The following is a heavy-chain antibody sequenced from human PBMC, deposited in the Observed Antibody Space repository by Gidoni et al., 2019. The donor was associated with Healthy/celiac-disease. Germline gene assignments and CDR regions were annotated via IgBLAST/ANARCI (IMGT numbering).Heavy chain of an antibody. CDR3: ARDQYDYGDYGVPRIGAFDI. J-gene: IGHJ3*02. Sequence: QVQLVQSGAEVKKPGSSVKVSCKASGGTFSSYAISWVRQAPGQGLEWMGGIIPIFGTANYAQKFQGRVTITADESTSTAYMELSSLRSEDTAVYYCARDQYDYGDYGVPRIGAFDIWGQGTMVTVSS. CDR1: GGTFSSYA. D-gene: IGHD4-17*01. CDR2: IIPIFGTA. V-gene: IGHV1-69*01.